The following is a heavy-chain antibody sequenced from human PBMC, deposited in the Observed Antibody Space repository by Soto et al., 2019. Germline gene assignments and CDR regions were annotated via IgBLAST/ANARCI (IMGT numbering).Heavy chain of an antibody. D-gene: IGHD6-6*01. CDR2: IYSGGSK. V-gene: IGHV3-53*04. CDR1: GFTVSSHY. CDR3: ARSYPAARGLNWFDP. J-gene: IGHJ5*02. Sequence: GGSLRLSCSASGFTVSSHYMSWVRQAPGKGLEWVTIIYSGGSKYYADSTKGRFTISRNNSKNTLNLQMNSLRAEDTAVYYCARSYPAARGLNWFDPWGQGT.